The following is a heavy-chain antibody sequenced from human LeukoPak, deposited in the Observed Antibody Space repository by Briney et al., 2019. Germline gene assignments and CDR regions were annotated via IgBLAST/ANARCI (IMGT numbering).Heavy chain of an antibody. CDR3: TRAGDALDY. Sequence: ASLTVSCKTSGFIFTSYGISWVRQAPGEGLEWVGWISAYNGNTDYAPKFQGRLTLTTATSTSTAYMELKSLTSDDTSVYYCTRAGDALDYWGQGTLVTVSS. CDR1: GFIFTSYG. CDR2: ISAYNGNT. D-gene: IGHD2-21*02. J-gene: IGHJ4*02. V-gene: IGHV1-18*04.